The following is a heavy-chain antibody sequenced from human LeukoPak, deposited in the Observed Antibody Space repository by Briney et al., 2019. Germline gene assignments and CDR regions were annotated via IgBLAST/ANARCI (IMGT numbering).Heavy chain of an antibody. Sequence: PSETLSLTCTVSGGSISSYYWSWIRQPPGKGLEWIGYMYYSGSTNYNPSLKSRVTISVDTSKDQFSLKLTSVTAADTAVYYCARGDNYGLTYFFGYWGQGTLVTVSS. D-gene: IGHD5-24*01. CDR3: ARGDNYGLTYFFGY. V-gene: IGHV4-59*01. J-gene: IGHJ4*02. CDR1: GGSISSYY. CDR2: MYYSGST.